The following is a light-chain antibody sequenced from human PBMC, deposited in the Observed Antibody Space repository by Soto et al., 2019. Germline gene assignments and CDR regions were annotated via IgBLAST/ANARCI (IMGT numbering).Light chain of an antibody. CDR3: QQSYSPPPIT. CDR2: AAS. Sequence: DIQIPQSPSSLSASVGDRFTITFRSSQTISNYLNWYQKKPGKAPKLLIYAASSLQRGVPSRFSGSGSGTDFTLTIGSLQPEDFATYYCQQSYSPPPITFGQGTRLEIK. V-gene: IGKV1-39*01. J-gene: IGKJ5*01. CDR1: QTISNY.